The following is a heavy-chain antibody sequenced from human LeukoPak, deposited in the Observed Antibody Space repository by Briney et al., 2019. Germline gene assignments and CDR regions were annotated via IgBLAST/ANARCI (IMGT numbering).Heavy chain of an antibody. D-gene: IGHD3-22*01. CDR1: GFTFDDYG. CDR2: INWNGGST. V-gene: IGHV3-20*04. Sequence: GGSLRLSCAASGFTFDDYGMSWVRQAPGKGLEWVSCINWNGGSTGYADSVKGRFTISRDNAKNSLYLQMNSLRAEDTALYYCARSLGAYYYDSSGPEDAFDIWGQGTMVTVSS. J-gene: IGHJ3*02. CDR3: ARSLGAYYYDSSGPEDAFDI.